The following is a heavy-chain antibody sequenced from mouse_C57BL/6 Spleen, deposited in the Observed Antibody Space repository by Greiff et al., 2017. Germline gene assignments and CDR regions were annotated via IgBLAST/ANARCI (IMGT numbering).Heavy chain of an antibody. CDR3: AGGTTVVAPVLYYFDY. CDR2: IYPGSGNT. CDR1: GYTFTDYY. Sequence: QVQLKQSGAELVRPGASVKLSCKASGYTFTDYYINWVKQRPGQGLEWIARIYPGSGNTYYNEKFKGKATLTAEKSSSTAYMQLSSLTSEDSAVYFCAGGTTVVAPVLYYFDYWGQGTTLTVSS. V-gene: IGHV1-76*01. D-gene: IGHD1-1*01. J-gene: IGHJ2*01.